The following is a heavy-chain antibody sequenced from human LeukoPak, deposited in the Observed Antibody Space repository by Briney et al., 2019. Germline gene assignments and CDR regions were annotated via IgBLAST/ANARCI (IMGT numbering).Heavy chain of an antibody. Sequence: SVKVSCKASGGTFSSYAISWVRQAPGQGLEWMGGIIPIFGTANYAQKFQGRVTITADESTSTAYMELSGLRSEDTAVYYCARALGDSSSWYAFDIWAQGTMVIVSS. V-gene: IGHV1-69*13. CDR3: ARALGDSSSWYAFDI. CDR1: GGTFSSYA. CDR2: IIPIFGTA. J-gene: IGHJ3*02. D-gene: IGHD6-13*01.